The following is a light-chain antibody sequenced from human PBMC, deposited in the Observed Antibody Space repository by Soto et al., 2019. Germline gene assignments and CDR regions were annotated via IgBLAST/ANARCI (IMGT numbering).Light chain of an antibody. Sequence: QSVLTQPRSVSGSPGQSVTISCTGTSSDVGGYNCVSWYQQHPGKAPKFMIYDVTKRPSGVPDRFSGSKSGNTASLTISGLQTEDEADYYCCSYAGSYTYVFGTGTKVTVL. J-gene: IGLJ1*01. CDR3: CSYAGSYTYV. V-gene: IGLV2-11*01. CDR1: SSDVGGYNC. CDR2: DVT.